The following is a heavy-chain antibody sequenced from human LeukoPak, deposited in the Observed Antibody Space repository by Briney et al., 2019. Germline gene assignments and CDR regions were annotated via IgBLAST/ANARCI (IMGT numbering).Heavy chain of an antibody. CDR1: GFTFSSYG. J-gene: IGHJ5*02. D-gene: IGHD6-13*01. CDR2: ISYDGSNK. V-gene: IGHV3-30*03. Sequence: PGGSLRLSCAASGFTFSSYGMHWVRQAPGKGLEWVAVISYDGSNKYYADSVKGRFTISRDNSKNTLYLQLNNLTAEDVAVYYCARPGGGPAGADPSTWGQGTLVTVSS. CDR3: ARPGGGPAGADPST.